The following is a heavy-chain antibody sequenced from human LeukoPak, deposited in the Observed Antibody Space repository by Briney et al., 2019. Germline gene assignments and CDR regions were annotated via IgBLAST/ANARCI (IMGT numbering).Heavy chain of an antibody. V-gene: IGHV4-59*08. J-gene: IGHJ6*03. CDR1: GGSISSYS. CDR2: IYYSGST. D-gene: IGHD3-16*01. Sequence: SETLSLTCTVSGGSISSYSWSWIRQPPGKGLEWIGYIYYSGSTYYNSSLKSRVTISVDTSKNQFSVKLSSVTAADTAVYYCARLRDYYYSYMDVWGKGTTVTISS. CDR3: ARLRDYYYSYMDV.